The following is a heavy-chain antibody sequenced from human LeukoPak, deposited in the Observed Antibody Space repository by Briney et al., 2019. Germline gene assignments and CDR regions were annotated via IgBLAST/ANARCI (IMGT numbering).Heavy chain of an antibody. CDR1: GYTFTGYF. J-gene: IGHJ4*02. Sequence: GASVKVSCKASGYTFTGYFMHWVRQAPGQGLEWMGWINPNSGGTNYAQKFQGRVTMTGDTSVSTAYIELSRLRSDDTAVYYCARDLDGSSGCDYWGQGTLVTVSS. V-gene: IGHV1-2*02. D-gene: IGHD6-13*01. CDR2: INPNSGGT. CDR3: ARDLDGSSGCDY.